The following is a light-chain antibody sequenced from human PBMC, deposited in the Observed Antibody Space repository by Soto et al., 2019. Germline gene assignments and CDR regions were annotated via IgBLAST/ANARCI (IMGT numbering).Light chain of an antibody. CDR3: SSSRHTNNLD. V-gene: IGLV2-14*01. J-gene: IGLJ1*01. CDR1: SSDVGGYNY. Sequence: QSALTQPASVSCSPGQSITISCTGTSSDVGGYNYVSWYQHHPGKAPKLMIYEVSNRPSGVSNRFSASKSGNTDSLTISARQADDEADYYCSSSRHTNNLDFGIETKVTVL. CDR2: EVS.